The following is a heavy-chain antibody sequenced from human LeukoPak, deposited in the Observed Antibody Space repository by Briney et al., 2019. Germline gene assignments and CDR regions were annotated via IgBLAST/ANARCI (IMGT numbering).Heavy chain of an antibody. Sequence: ASVKVSCKASGYTFTSYAMHWVRQAPGQRLEWMGWINAGNGNTKYSQKFQGRVTITRDTSASTAYMELSSLRSEDTAVYYCAKGDLYCTHGVCHPEYFFDYWGQGTLVTVSS. J-gene: IGHJ4*02. CDR3: AKGDLYCTHGVCHPEYFFDY. CDR1: GYTFTSYA. CDR2: INAGNGNT. V-gene: IGHV1-3*01. D-gene: IGHD2-8*01.